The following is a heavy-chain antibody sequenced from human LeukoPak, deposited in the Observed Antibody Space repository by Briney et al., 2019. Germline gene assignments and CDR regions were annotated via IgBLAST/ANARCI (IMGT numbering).Heavy chain of an antibody. Sequence: SGGSLRLSCAASGFTFSSYWMHWVRQAPGKGLEWVAVISYDGSNKYYADSVKGRFTISRDNSKNTLYLQMNSLRAEDTAVYYCAKDEHLYCSGGSCLFDYWGQGTLVTVSS. J-gene: IGHJ4*02. CDR3: AKDEHLYCSGGSCLFDY. CDR2: ISYDGSNK. V-gene: IGHV3-30*18. CDR1: GFTFSSYW. D-gene: IGHD2-15*01.